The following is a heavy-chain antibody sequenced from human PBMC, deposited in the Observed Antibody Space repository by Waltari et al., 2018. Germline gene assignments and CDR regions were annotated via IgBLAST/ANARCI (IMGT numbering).Heavy chain of an antibody. CDR2: IDMGGSDT. CDR3: VRNMDDSPGGP. D-gene: IGHD3-3*01. CDR1: GFTFNTFW. V-gene: IGHV3-74*01. Sequence: DVQLVESGGGLVQPGESLRLSCAASGFTFNTFWMHCVREVPGKGLGWCSRIDMGGSDTAYADSVKGRFSIARVTAKNTVSLQMNRLRAEDTGIYYCVRNMDDSPGGPWGQGTLVTVSS. J-gene: IGHJ5*02.